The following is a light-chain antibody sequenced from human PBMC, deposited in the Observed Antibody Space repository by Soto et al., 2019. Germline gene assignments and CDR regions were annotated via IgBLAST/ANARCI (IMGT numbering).Light chain of an antibody. V-gene: IGLV4-69*02. CDR1: SGHSSYA. J-gene: IGLJ3*02. CDR3: QTWDTGIRV. Sequence: QSVLTQSPSASASLGASVKLTCTLSSGHSSYAIAWHQQQPEKGPRYLMKLNSDGSHSKGDGIPDRFSGSSSGAERYLTISSLQSEDEGDYYCQTWDTGIRVFGGGTQLTVL. CDR2: LNSDGSH.